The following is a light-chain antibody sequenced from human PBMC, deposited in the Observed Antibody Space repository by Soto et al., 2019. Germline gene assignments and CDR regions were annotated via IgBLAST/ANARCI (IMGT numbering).Light chain of an antibody. Sequence: DIQMTQSPSSLSPSLGDRVTITCRASQSIRTYLNWYQQKPGKAPKLLIFAASSLQSGVPSRFSGSGSGTDFTLTISSLQPEDFATYYCQQSYSSPPTFGQGTKVDIK. CDR3: QQSYSSPPT. J-gene: IGKJ1*01. CDR2: AAS. V-gene: IGKV1-39*01. CDR1: QSIRTY.